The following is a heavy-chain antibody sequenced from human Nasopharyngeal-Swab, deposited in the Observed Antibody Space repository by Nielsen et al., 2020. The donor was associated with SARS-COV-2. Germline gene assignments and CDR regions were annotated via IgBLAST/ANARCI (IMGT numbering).Heavy chain of an antibody. V-gene: IGHV3-7*01. CDR3: ARERNVYSSSWYFDY. J-gene: IGHJ4*02. CDR2: IKQDGSEK. D-gene: IGHD6-13*01. CDR1: GFIFTNFW. Sequence: GESLKISCAASGFIFTNFWMSWVRQAPGKGLEWVANIKQDGSEKYYVDSVKGRFTISRDNAKNSLYLQMNSLRAEDTAVYYCARERNVYSSSWYFDYWGQGTLVTVSS.